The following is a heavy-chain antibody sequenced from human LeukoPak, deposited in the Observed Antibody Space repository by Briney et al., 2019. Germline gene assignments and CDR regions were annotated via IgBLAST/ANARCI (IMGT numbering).Heavy chain of an antibody. CDR1: GGSISSYY. CDR3: ARQSISGSSLSYFDY. V-gene: IGHV4-59*13. J-gene: IGHJ4*02. CDR2: IYDSGST. Sequence: SETRSLTCTVDGGSISSYYWSWIRQPPGKGLEWIGNIYDSGSTNYNPSLKSRVTISVDTSKNQCSLKLSSVTAADTAVYYCARQSISGSSLSYFDYWGQGTLVNVSS. D-gene: IGHD3-22*01.